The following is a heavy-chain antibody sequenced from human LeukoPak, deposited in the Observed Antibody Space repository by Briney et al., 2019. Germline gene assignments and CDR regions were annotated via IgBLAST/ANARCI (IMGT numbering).Heavy chain of an antibody. V-gene: IGHV1-18*04. Sequence: ASVKVSCKASGYIFTGYYMHWVRQAPGQGLEWMGWISAYNGNTNYAQKLQGRVTMTTDTSTSTAYMELRSLRSDDTAVYYCARCVRSSGWYGPFVDYWGQGTLVTVSS. CDR3: ARCVRSSGWYGPFVDY. D-gene: IGHD6-19*01. CDR2: ISAYNGNT. J-gene: IGHJ4*02. CDR1: GYIFTGYY.